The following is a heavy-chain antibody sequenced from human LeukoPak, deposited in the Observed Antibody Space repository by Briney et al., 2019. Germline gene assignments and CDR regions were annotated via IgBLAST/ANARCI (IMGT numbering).Heavy chain of an antibody. CDR3: ASPTYDYGDPLDY. CDR2: IIPIFGTA. D-gene: IGHD4-17*01. V-gene: IGHV1-69*05. Sequence: SVKVSCKASGGTFSSYAISWVRQAPGQGLEWMGGIIPIFGTANYAQKFQSRVTITTDESTSTAYMELSSLRSEDTAVYYCASPTYDYGDPLDYWGQGTRVTVSS. J-gene: IGHJ4*02. CDR1: GGTFSSYA.